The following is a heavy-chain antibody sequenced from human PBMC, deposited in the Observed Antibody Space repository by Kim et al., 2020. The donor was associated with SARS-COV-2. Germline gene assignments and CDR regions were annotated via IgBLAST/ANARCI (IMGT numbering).Heavy chain of an antibody. V-gene: IGHV3-23*01. J-gene: IGHJ3*02. CDR2: GST. Sequence: GSTSCADSVEGRFTISRDNSKNTLYLQMNSLRAEDTAVYYCAKGYEAFDIWGQGTMVTVSS. CDR3: AKGYEAFDI.